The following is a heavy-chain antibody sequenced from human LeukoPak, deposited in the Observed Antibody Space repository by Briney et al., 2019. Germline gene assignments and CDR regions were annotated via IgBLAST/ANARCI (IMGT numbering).Heavy chain of an antibody. J-gene: IGHJ4*02. CDR2: IYTNGNT. CDR1: GVSISRYY. D-gene: IGHD1-26*01. V-gene: IGHV4-4*07. Sequence: PSETLSHPCRVSGVSISRYYRSWIRQPAGKGLEWIGHIYTNGNTNYNPSLKSRLTMSVDTSKNQFSLKLSSVTAADTAVYYCARVSIVGAFRRWGYFDYWGQGTLVTVSS. CDR3: ARVSIVGAFRRWGYFDY.